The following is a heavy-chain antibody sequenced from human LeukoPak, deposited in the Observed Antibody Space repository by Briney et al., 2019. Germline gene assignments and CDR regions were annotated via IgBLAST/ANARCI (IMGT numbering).Heavy chain of an antibody. D-gene: IGHD3-16*01. CDR2: ISSDESIT. Sequence: GGSLRLSCAASGFTFSNYWMHWVRQAPGKGLVWVSRISSDESITSYADSVKGRFTISRDNAKNTLYLQMNSLRAEDTAVYYCARPRAYDSRDLDYWGQGTLVTVSS. V-gene: IGHV3-74*01. CDR3: ARPRAYDSRDLDY. CDR1: GFTFSNYW. J-gene: IGHJ4*02.